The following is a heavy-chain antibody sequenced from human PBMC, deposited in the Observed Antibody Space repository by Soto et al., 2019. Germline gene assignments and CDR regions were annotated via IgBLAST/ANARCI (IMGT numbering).Heavy chain of an antibody. J-gene: IGHJ1*01. V-gene: IGHV4-31*03. CDR1: GGSISSGGYY. Sequence: PSETLSLTSTVSGGSISSGGYYWSWIRQHPGKGLEWIGYIYYSGSTYYNPSLKSRVTISVDTSKNQFSLKLSSVTAADTAVYYCARDSGGYDSEYFQHWGQGTLVTVS. CDR2: IYYSGST. D-gene: IGHD5-12*01. CDR3: ARDSGGYDSEYFQH.